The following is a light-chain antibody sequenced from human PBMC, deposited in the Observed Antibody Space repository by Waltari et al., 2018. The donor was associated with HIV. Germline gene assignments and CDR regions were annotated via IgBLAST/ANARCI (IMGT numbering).Light chain of an antibody. Sequence: QSVLTQPPSASGTPGQRVTISCSGSSSNIGSNYVYWYQQRPGTAPKLLIYRNNQPPSGVPDRFSGSKSGTSASLAISGLRSEDEADYYCAAWDDSLSGVFGGGTKLTVL. V-gene: IGLV1-47*01. CDR3: AAWDDSLSGV. CDR2: RNN. CDR1: SSNIGSNY. J-gene: IGLJ3*02.